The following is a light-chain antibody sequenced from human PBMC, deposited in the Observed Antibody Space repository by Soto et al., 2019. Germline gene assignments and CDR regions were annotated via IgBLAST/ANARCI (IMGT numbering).Light chain of an antibody. J-gene: IGKJ1*01. Sequence: DIQMTQSPSTLSASAVDTFTFTLRASQSFSGWLAWYQQNPGEAPKLLIYDASALPRGVPSRFSGSGSGTKFTLTIASLQPDDFATYYCQQYETFSGTFGPGTKVDIK. CDR2: DAS. CDR1: QSFSGW. CDR3: QQYETFSGT. V-gene: IGKV1-5*01.